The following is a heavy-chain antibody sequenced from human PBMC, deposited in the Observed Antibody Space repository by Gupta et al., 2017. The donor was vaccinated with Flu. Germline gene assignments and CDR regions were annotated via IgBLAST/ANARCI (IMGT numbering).Heavy chain of an antibody. Sequence: EVQLVQSGAEVKKPGESLKISCKGSGYSFTSYWIGWVRQMPGKGLEWMGIIYPGDSDTRYSPSFQGQVTISADKSISTAYLQWSSLKASDTAMYYCARRGLVGVVPAAQSWFDPWGQGTLVTVSS. CDR1: GYSFTSYW. V-gene: IGHV5-51*03. CDR2: IYPGDSDT. J-gene: IGHJ5*02. CDR3: ARRGLVGVVPAAQSWFDP. D-gene: IGHD2-2*01.